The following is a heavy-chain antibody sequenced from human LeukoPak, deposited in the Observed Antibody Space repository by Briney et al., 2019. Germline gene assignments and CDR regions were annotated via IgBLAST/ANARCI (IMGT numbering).Heavy chain of an antibody. CDR2: IGQDGSE. V-gene: IGHV3-7*01. CDR1: GFTSSNYY. CDR3: ARGVLPGTIQWSLDY. D-gene: IGHD2-2*02. Sequence: GGSLRLSCAASGFTSSNYYMSWVRQAPGKGLEWVANIGQDGSECADSVKGRFTVSRDNARNSLYLQMDCLRAEDTAVYYCARGVLPGTIQWSLDYWGQGTLVTVSS. J-gene: IGHJ4*02.